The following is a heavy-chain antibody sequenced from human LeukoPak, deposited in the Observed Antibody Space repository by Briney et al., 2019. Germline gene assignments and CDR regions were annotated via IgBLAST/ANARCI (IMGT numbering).Heavy chain of an antibody. CDR3: AKSGRRHYDSSGYYDSDFDY. V-gene: IGHV4-59*01. D-gene: IGHD3-22*01. Sequence: PSETLSLTCTVSGGSISSYYWSWIRQPPGKGLEWIGYIYYSGSTNYNPSLKSRITISVDTSKNQFSLKLSSVTAADTAVYYCAKSGRRHYDSSGYYDSDFDYWGQGTLVTVSS. CDR2: IYYSGST. CDR1: GGSISSYY. J-gene: IGHJ4*02.